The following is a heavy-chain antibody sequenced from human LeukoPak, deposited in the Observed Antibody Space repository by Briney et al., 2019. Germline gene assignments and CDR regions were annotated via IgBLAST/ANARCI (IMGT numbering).Heavy chain of an antibody. V-gene: IGHV3-66*01. D-gene: IGHD3-16*01. Sequence: PGGSLRLSCAASGFNVSSNYMSWVRQAPGKGLECVSVNYSGGSRYYEDAVKGRFPISRDNSKTTHYLQMKSLSAEDAAAYYCARGAAPPYWGQGTLTPVSS. CDR2: NYSGGSR. CDR1: GFNVSSNY. CDR3: ARGAAPPY. J-gene: IGHJ1*01.